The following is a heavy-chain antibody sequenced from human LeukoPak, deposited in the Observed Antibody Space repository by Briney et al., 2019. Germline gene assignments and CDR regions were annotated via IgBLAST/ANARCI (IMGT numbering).Heavy chain of an antibody. CDR2: ITSSGSPI. V-gene: IGHV3-48*03. J-gene: IGHJ4*02. Sequence: GGSLRLSCAASGFTFSSYEMNWVRQAPGKGLEWVSYITSSGSPIYYADSVKGRFTISRDNAKNSLYLQMNSLRAEDTAVYYCARDPHAITMVRGVYFDYWGQGTLVTVSS. D-gene: IGHD3-10*01. CDR1: GFTFSSYE. CDR3: ARDPHAITMVRGVYFDY.